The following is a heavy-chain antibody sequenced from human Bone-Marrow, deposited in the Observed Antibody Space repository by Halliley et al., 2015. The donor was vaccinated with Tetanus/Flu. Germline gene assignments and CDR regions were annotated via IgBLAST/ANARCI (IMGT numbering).Heavy chain of an antibody. CDR2: IYYSGST. V-gene: IGHV4-31*03. CDR3: ARGHYYYASGNYFDY. D-gene: IGHD3-10*01. Sequence: TQSLTCTVSGGSIRSGGYYWSWIRQHPGKGLEWIGHIYYSGSTYYNPSLKSRVTISVDTSKNQFSLKLRSVTAADTAVYYCARGHYYYASGNYFDYWGQGTLVTVSS. CDR1: GGSIRSGGYY. J-gene: IGHJ4*02.